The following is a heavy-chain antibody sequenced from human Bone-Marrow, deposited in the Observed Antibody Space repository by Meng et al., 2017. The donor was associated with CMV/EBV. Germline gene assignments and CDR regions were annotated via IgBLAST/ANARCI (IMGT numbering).Heavy chain of an antibody. CDR3: ARPIPAAIYYYGMDV. V-gene: IGHV1-2*02. Sequence: ASVKVSCKASGYTFTGYYMNWVRQAPGQGLEWMGWINPNSGGTNYAQKSQGRVTMTRDTSISTAYMELSRLRSDDTAVYYCARPIPAAIYYYGMDVCGQGTTVIVSS. D-gene: IGHD2-2*02. CDR1: GYTFTGYY. J-gene: IGHJ6*01. CDR2: INPNSGGT.